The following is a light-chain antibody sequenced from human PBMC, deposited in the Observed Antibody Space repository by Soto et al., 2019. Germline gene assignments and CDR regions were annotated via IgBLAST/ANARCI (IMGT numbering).Light chain of an antibody. CDR2: AAS. Sequence: AIRMTQSPSSFSASTGDRVTITCRASQGISSYLAWYQQKPGKAPKLLIYAASTLQSGVPPRFSGSGSGTDFTLTTSSLQSEDFATYYCQQYYSYPYTFGQGTKLEIK. CDR3: QQYYSYPYT. CDR1: QGISSY. V-gene: IGKV1-8*01. J-gene: IGKJ2*01.